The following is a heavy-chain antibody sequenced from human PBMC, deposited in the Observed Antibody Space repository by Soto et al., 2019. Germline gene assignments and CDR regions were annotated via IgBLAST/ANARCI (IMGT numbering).Heavy chain of an antibody. CDR2: VIPVLGQA. J-gene: IGHJ4*02. CDR1: GGIFSTYA. CDR3: ASVGRVGAPPGADY. D-gene: IGHD1-26*01. Sequence: QVQLVQSGAEVKRPGSSVKVSCKASGGIFSTYAISWLRQAPGQGLEWMGAVIPVLGQAYYAQALQDRVTITAHESTRTAYMELSSLTSKDTAVYFCASVGRVGAPPGADYWGQGTLVTVSS. V-gene: IGHV1-69*01.